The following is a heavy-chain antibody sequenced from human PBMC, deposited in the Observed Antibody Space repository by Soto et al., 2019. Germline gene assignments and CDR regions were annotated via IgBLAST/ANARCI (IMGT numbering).Heavy chain of an antibody. CDR3: ASGAVAGPFDY. J-gene: IGHJ4*02. CDR2: ISAYNGNT. Sequence: ASVKVSCKASGYTFTSYGISWVRQAPGQGLEWMGWISAYNGNTNYAQKLQGRVTMTTDTSTSTPYIELRSLTSDDTTVYYCASGAVAGPFDYRAQRTPVTVSS. CDR1: GYTFTSYG. V-gene: IGHV1-18*01. D-gene: IGHD6-19*01.